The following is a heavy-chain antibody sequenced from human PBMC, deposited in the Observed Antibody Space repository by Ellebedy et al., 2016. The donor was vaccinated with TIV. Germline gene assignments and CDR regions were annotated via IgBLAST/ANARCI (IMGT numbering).Heavy chain of an antibody. V-gene: IGHV3-11*01. CDR2: ISSDGRLI. J-gene: IGHJ5*02. CDR3: ARDTRFIDHQHNWFDP. D-gene: IGHD1-14*01. CDR1: GFTFSDFY. Sequence: GGSLRLSCAASGFTFSDFYMIWIRQAPGKGLEWVSYISSDGRLIYYADSVKGRFTISRDNARNSLYLQMTSLRAEDTAIYYCARDTRFIDHQHNWFDPWGQGTLVTVSS.